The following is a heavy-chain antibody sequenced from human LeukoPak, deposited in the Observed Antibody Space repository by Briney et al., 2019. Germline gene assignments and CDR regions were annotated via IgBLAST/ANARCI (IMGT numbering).Heavy chain of an antibody. CDR1: GFTFSSYW. J-gene: IGHJ3*02. Sequence: PGGSLRLSCAASGFTFSSYWMSWVRQAPGKGLAWVSALSGRGGSTYYADSVKGRFTISRDNSKNTLYLHMNSLRAEDTAVYYCAKDGLERLDAFDIWGQGTMVTVSS. D-gene: IGHD1-1*01. CDR3: AKDGLERLDAFDI. V-gene: IGHV3-23*01. CDR2: LSGRGGST.